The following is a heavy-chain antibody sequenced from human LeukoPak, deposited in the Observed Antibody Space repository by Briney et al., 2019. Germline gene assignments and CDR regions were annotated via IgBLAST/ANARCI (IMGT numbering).Heavy chain of an antibody. CDR3: ATRGFSGSPFDY. D-gene: IGHD3-10*01. V-gene: IGHV1-2*02. J-gene: IGHJ4*02. Sequence: ASVKVSRKASGYTFTGYYMHWVRQAPGQGLEWMGWINPNSGGTNYAQKFQGRVTMTRDTSISTAYMELSRLRSDDTAVYYCATRGFSGSPFDYWGQGTLVTVSS. CDR1: GYTFTGYY. CDR2: INPNSGGT.